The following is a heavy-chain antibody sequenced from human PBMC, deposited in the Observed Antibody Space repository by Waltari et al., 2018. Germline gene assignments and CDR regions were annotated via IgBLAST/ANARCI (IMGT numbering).Heavy chain of an antibody. CDR3: ARDGVEMGKGVGSWFDP. Sequence: QVQLQESGPGPVKPSQTLSLTCTVSGGSITSGKYFWMWIRQPPGKGLEWIGYMYYSGITYYNPSLKSRVSMSVDTSKNQFSLKLTSVTAADTAVYYCARDGVEMGKGVGSWFDPWGQGTLVTVSS. CDR1: GGSITSGKYF. J-gene: IGHJ5*01. CDR2: MYYSGIT. D-gene: IGHD3-3*01. V-gene: IGHV4-30-4*01.